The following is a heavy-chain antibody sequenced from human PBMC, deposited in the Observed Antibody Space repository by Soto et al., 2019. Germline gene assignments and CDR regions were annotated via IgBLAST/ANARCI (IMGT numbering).Heavy chain of an antibody. J-gene: IGHJ4*02. D-gene: IGHD3-22*01. CDR2: IYHSGST. CDR1: GGSISSSNW. CDR3: AARDPADYYDSSGYYSDY. Sequence: QVQLQESGPGLVKPSGTLSLTCAVSGGSISSSNWWSWVRQPPGKGREWIGEIYHSGSTNYNPSLKSRVTISVDKSKNQFSLKLSSVTAADTAVYYCAARDPADYYDSSGYYSDYWGQGTLVTVSS. V-gene: IGHV4-4*02.